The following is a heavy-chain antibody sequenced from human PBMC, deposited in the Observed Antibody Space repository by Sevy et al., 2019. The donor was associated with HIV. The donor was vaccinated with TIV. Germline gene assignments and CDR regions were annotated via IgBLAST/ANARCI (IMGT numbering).Heavy chain of an antibody. V-gene: IGHV3-15*01. CDR2: IKSKTDGGTT. CDR3: TTDSTNRGLSALLDY. J-gene: IGHJ4*02. D-gene: IGHD3-10*01. Sequence: GGSLRLSCAASGFTFSNAWMSWVRQAPGKALEWVGRIKSKTDGGTTDYAAPVKGRFTISRDDSKNTLYLQMNSLKTEDTAIYYCTTDSTNRGLSALLDYWGQGTLVTVSS. CDR1: GFTFSNAW.